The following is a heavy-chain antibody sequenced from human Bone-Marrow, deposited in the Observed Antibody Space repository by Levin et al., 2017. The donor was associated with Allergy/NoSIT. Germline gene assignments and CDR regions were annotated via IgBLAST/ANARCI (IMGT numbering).Heavy chain of an antibody. V-gene: IGHV3-30*04. J-gene: IGHJ4*02. CDR3: ARAGHYSSGWHHYFDY. Sequence: PGGSLRLSCAASGFTFTSYAMHWVRQAPGKGLEWVAVISYQGSNKYYADSVQGRFTISRDNFQNTLYLQMDGLRLDDTAVYYCARAGHYSSGWHHYFDYWGQGTLVTVSS. D-gene: IGHD6-19*01. CDR1: GFTFTSYA. CDR2: ISYQGSNK.